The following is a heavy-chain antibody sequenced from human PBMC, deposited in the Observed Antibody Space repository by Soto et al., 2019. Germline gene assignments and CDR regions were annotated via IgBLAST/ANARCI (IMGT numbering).Heavy chain of an antibody. CDR1: GFTFSNYG. CDR3: ARDDEYSGNGMDV. J-gene: IGHJ6*02. CDR2: NLNDGSNR. V-gene: IGHV3-33*01. D-gene: IGHD3-10*01. Sequence: QVQLVESGGGVVQPGRSLRLSCAASGFTFSNYGMHWVRQAPGKGLEWVAVNLNDGSNRYHADSVKDRFTISRDNSKNTLSLQMNSLRAEDTAVYYCARDDEYSGNGMDVWGPGTTVTVS.